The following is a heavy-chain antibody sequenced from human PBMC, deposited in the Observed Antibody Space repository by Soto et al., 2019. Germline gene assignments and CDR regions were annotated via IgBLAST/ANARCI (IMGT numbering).Heavy chain of an antibody. CDR3: ATPIVAFY. V-gene: IGHV1-3*01. CDR2: INAGNGNT. Sequence: ASVKVSCKASGYTFTSYAIHWVRQSPGQRLEWMGWINAGNGNTKYSQKFQGRVIITRDTSAGTAYMELRSLRSEDTAVYYCATPIVAFYWGQGTLVTVSS. CDR1: GYTFTSYA. J-gene: IGHJ4*02. D-gene: IGHD5-12*01.